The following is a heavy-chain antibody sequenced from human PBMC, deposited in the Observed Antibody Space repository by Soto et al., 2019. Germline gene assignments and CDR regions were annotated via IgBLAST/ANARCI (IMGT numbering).Heavy chain of an antibody. D-gene: IGHD7-27*01. J-gene: IGHJ4*02. Sequence: SETLCLTCTVSGGSINNHYWSWIRQPPGKGLEWIGYIDYTGATNYSPSLASRVTISVDTSKNQFSLKLTSLTAADTAIYYCARANWYFDYWGQGTLVTVSS. CDR3: ARANWYFDY. CDR2: IDYTGAT. V-gene: IGHV4-59*11. CDR1: GGSINNHY.